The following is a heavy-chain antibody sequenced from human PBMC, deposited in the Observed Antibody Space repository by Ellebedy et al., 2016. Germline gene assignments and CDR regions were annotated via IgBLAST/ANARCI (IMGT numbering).Heavy chain of an antibody. Sequence: ASVKVSCXASGYTFTTYAIHWVRQAPGQRLQWMGWIDAGNGNTKYSQGFQGRVTFTRDTSASTAYLELSSLRSEDTAVYYCARYPRADSSTWYDYFDHWGQGSPVTVSS. CDR2: IDAGNGNT. D-gene: IGHD6-13*01. CDR1: GYTFTTYA. V-gene: IGHV1-3*01. CDR3: ARYPRADSSTWYDYFDH. J-gene: IGHJ4*02.